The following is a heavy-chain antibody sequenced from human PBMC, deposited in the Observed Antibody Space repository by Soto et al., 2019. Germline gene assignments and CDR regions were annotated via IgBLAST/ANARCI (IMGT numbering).Heavy chain of an antibody. D-gene: IGHD3-22*01. V-gene: IGHV4-31*03. J-gene: IGHJ4*02. CDR1: GDSVSSNNYY. CDR2: IHYSGDS. CDR3: ARDVNDSSGSQGFDY. Sequence: SETLSLTCTVIGDSVSSNNYYWSWIRQRPGKGLEWIGYIHYSGDSYDNPTLTSRITMSMDVSKNQFSLNLRSVTAADTAIYYCARDVNDSSGSQGFDYWGQGTLVTVSS.